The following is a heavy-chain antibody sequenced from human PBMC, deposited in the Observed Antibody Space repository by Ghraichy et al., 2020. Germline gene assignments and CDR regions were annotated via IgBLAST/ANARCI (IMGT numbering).Heavy chain of an antibody. V-gene: IGHV1-18*01. CDR3: ARGCDILTGYCDAFDI. CDR1: GYTFTSYG. Sequence: ASVKVSCKASGYTFTSYGISWVRQAPGQGLEWMGWISAYNGNTNYAQKLQGRVTMTTDTSTSTAYMELRSLRSDDTAVYYCARGCDILTGYCDAFDIWGQGTMVTVSS. D-gene: IGHD3-9*01. J-gene: IGHJ3*02. CDR2: ISAYNGNT.